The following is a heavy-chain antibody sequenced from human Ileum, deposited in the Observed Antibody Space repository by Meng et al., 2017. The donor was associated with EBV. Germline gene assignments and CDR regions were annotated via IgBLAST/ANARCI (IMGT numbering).Heavy chain of an antibody. CDR3: AGDPHSGSPH. J-gene: IGHJ4*02. CDR1: GGSVSSAHSF. D-gene: IGHD1-26*01. V-gene: IGHV4-61*01. Sequence: QVQWQGPGPGLVKPSETLSLTCTVSGGSVSSAHSFWTWIRQPPGKGLEWIGYMSYSGSTNYSPPLESRVTISVDTSKNQFSLKLSSVTAADTAVYYCAGDPHSGSPHWGQGTLVTVSS. CDR2: MSYSGST.